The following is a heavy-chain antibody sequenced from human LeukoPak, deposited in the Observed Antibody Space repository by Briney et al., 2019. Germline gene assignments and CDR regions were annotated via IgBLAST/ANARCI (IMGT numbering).Heavy chain of an antibody. J-gene: IGHJ3*02. CDR1: GYSFTIYW. D-gene: IGHD6-25*01. V-gene: IGHV5-51*01. CDR3: ASAAPDAIDI. Sequence: KVSCKISGYSFTIYWIAWVRQMPGKGLEWMGIIYPGDSDTRSSPSFQGQVTISADKSISTAYLQWSSLKASDTAMYYCASAAPDAIDIWGQGTMVTVSS. CDR2: IYPGDSDT.